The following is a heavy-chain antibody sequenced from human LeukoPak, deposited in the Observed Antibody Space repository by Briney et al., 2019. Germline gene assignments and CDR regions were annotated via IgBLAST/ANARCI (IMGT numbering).Heavy chain of an antibody. J-gene: IGHJ4*02. CDR2: IWYDGSNK. CDR1: GFTFSSYG. D-gene: IGHD5-24*01. CDR3: AKEAYIEMATITPDY. V-gene: IGHV3-33*06. Sequence: GGSLRLSCAASGFTFSSYGMHWARQAPGKGLEWVAVIWYDGSNKYYADSVKGRFTISRDNSKNTLYLQMSSLRAEDTAVYYCAKEAYIEMATITPDYWGQGTLVTVSS.